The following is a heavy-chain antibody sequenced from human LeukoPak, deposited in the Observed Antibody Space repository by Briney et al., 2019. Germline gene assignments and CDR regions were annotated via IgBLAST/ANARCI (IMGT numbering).Heavy chain of an antibody. V-gene: IGHV4-34*01. CDR2: VNHLGRT. CDR3: ARGSASGIYPIDY. CDR1: GGSFSVYY. D-gene: IGHD6-19*01. J-gene: IGHJ4*02. Sequence: SETLSLTCAASGGSFSVYYWSWIRQPPGKGLEWIGEVNHLGRTNYNPSLKSRVTMSLDTSKKEVSLKLTSVTAADTAVYYCARGSASGIYPIDYWGQGTLVTVSS.